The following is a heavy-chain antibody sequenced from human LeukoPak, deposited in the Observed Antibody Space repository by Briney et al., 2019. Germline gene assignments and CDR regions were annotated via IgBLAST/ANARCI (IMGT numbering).Heavy chain of an antibody. CDR3: ARWGYCSGGSCPRAYYYYYMDV. Sequence: SETLSLTCAVYGGSFSGYYWSWIRQPPGKGLEWIGEINHSGSTNYNPSLKSRVTISVDTSKNQFSLKLSSVTAADTAVYYCARWGYCSGGSCPRAYYYYYMDVWGKGTTVTVSS. J-gene: IGHJ6*03. CDR2: INHSGST. D-gene: IGHD2-15*01. V-gene: IGHV4-34*01. CDR1: GGSFSGYY.